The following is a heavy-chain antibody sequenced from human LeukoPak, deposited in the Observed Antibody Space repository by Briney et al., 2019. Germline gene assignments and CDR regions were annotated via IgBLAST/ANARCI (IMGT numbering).Heavy chain of an antibody. CDR1: GFTFSNYW. Sequence: GGPLRLSCEGSGFTFSNYWMGWVRRAPGKGLQWVANIKTDGSEKYYVGSVKGRFTISRDNAKNSLYLQMNSLRAEDTAVYYCATYSSLNRREFQYWGQGTLLTVSS. J-gene: IGHJ1*01. V-gene: IGHV3-7*01. CDR2: IKTDGSEK. D-gene: IGHD3-22*01. CDR3: ATYSSLNRREFQY.